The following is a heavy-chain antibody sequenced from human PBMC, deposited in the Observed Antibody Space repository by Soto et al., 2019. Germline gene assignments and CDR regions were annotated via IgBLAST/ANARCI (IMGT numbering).Heavy chain of an antibody. Sequence: ASVKVSCKASGYTFTTYYMHWVRQAPGQGLEWMGILNPSGGSTSYAQKFQGRVTMTRDTSTSTVYMGLSSLRSEDTAVYYCARSLLMITFGGVIRPRGSSDYWGQGTLVTVSS. CDR3: ARSLLMITFGGVIRPRGSSDY. J-gene: IGHJ4*02. V-gene: IGHV1-46*03. D-gene: IGHD3-16*01. CDR1: GYTFTTYY. CDR2: LNPSGGST.